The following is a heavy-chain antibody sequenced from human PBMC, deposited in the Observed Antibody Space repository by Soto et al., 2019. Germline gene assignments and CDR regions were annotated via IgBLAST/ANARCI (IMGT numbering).Heavy chain of an antibody. V-gene: IGHV1-69*13. CDR2: IIPIFGTA. CDR1: GGTFSNYA. Sequence: SVKVSCKASGGTFSNYAIRSVRQSPGQGLEWMGGIIPIFGTANYAQKFQGRVTITADESTSTAYMEQSSLRSEDTAVYYCARDRVTIFALVNPAYGMDIW. J-gene: IGHJ6*01. CDR3: ARDRVTIFALVNPAYGMDI. D-gene: IGHD3-3*01.